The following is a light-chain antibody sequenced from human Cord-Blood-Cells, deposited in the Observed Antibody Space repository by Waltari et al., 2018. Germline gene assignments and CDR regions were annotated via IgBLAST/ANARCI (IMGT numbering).Light chain of an antibody. Sequence: DIQMTQSPSSLSASVGDRVTITCRASQSISSYLNWDQQKTGKAPKLLIYAASSLQSGVPSRFSGSGAGTDFTLTISIVQAEDCATYYFQQSYRTPQTFGQGTKVEIK. CDR3: QQSYRTPQT. V-gene: IGKV1-39*01. J-gene: IGKJ1*01. CDR1: QSISSY. CDR2: AAS.